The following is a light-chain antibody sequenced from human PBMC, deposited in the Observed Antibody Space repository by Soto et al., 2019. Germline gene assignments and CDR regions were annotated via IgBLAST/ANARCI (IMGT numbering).Light chain of an antibody. CDR2: DAS. Sequence: EIVLTQSPATLSLSPGERATLSCRASQSVSNFLAWYQQKPGQAPRLLISDASNRATGIPGRFSGSGSGTDFSLTISSLEPEDFAVYYGQHGSNWPWTFGQGTKVEIK. V-gene: IGKV3-11*01. CDR1: QSVSNF. CDR3: QHGSNWPWT. J-gene: IGKJ1*01.